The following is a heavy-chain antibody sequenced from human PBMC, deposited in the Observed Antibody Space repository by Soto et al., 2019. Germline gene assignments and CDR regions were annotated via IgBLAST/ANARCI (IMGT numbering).Heavy chain of an antibody. J-gene: IGHJ4*02. V-gene: IGHV4-31*11. Sequence: SETLSLTCAVYGGSISSGGYYWSWIRQHPGKGLEWIGYIYYSGSTYYNPSLKSRVTISVDTSKNQFSLKLSSVTAADTAVYYCASDRPRYCSSTSCYPWGQGTLVTVSS. D-gene: IGHD2-2*01. CDR2: IYYSGST. CDR1: GGSISSGGYY. CDR3: ASDRPRYCSSTSCYP.